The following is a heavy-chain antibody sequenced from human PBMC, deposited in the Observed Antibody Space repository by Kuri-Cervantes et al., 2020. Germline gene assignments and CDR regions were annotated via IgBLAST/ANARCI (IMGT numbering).Heavy chain of an antibody. Sequence: ETLSLTCAASGFTFNNYWMSWVRQAPGKGLEWVANIKHDGTEKYYVDSVKGRFTISRDNAKNSLYLQMNSLRAEDTAVYYCARYCSSSSCWDAFDIWGQGTMVTDSS. D-gene: IGHD2-15*01. CDR1: GFTFNNYW. V-gene: IGHV3-7*01. CDR3: ARYCSSSSCWDAFDI. CDR2: IKHDGTEK. J-gene: IGHJ3*02.